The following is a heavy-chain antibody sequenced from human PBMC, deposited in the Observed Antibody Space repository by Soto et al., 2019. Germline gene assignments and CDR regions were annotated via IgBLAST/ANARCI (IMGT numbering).Heavy chain of an antibody. V-gene: IGHV1-18*04. J-gene: IGHJ6*02. CDR2: ISAYNGNT. D-gene: IGHD2-15*01. CDR1: GYTFTSYG. CDR3: ARHSSGGSCLYYYGMDV. Sequence: ASVKVSCKASGYTFTSYGISWVRQAPGQGLEWMGWISAYNGNTNYAQKLQGRVTMTTDTSTSTAYMELRSLRSDDTAVYYCARHSSGGSCLYYYGMDVWGQGTTVTV.